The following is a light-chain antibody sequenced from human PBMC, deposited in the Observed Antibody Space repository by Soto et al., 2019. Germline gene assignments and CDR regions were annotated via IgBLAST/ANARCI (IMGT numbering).Light chain of an antibody. CDR1: SSDVGAYRY. Sequence: QSALTQPPSASGSPGQSVTISCTGTSSDVGAYRYVSWYQQHPDKAPKLIIYEVSERPSGVPDRFSGSKSGNTASLTISGLQAEDEADYYCNSYAGTSNVFGTGTKLTVL. CDR2: EVS. V-gene: IGLV2-8*01. CDR3: NSYAGTSNV. J-gene: IGLJ1*01.